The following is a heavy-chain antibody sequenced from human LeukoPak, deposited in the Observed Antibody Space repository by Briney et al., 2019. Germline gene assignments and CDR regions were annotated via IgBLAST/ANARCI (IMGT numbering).Heavy chain of an antibody. D-gene: IGHD3-22*01. CDR3: ARDGAYDSSARAPY. J-gene: IGHJ4*02. V-gene: IGHV1-24*01. CDR2: FDPEDGET. Sequence: ASVKVSCKVSGYTLTELSMHWVRQAPGKGLEWMGGFDPEDGETIYAQKLQGRVTMTTDTSTSTAYMELRSLRSDDTAVYYCARDGAYDSSARAPYWGQGTLVTVSS. CDR1: GYTLTELS.